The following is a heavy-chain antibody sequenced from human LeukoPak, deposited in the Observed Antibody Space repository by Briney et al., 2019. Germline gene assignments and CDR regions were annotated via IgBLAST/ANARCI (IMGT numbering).Heavy chain of an antibody. CDR3: ARAITGVGMNIDS. CDR1: GGSISSGDYY. V-gene: IGHV4-30-4*01. Sequence: SETLSLTCTVSGGSISSGDYYWSWIRQPPGKGLEWIGYIFYSGSTYYNPSLKSRVTISVDTSKNQFSLTLSSVTAADTAVYYCARAITGVGMNIDSWGQGTLVTVSS. D-gene: IGHD5-12*01. CDR2: IFYSGST. J-gene: IGHJ4*02.